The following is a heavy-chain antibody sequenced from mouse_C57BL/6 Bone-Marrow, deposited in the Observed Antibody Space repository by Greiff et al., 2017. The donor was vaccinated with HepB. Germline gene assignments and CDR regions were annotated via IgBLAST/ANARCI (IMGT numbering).Heavy chain of an antibody. D-gene: IGHD1-1*01. CDR3: ARKSAVVGDY. J-gene: IGHJ2*01. CDR1: GYTFTDYY. CDR2: INPYNGGT. Sequence: DVHLVESGPVLVKPGASVKMSCKASGYTFTDYYMNWVKQSHGKSLEWIGVINPYNGGTSYNQKFKGKATLTVDKSSSPAYMELNSLTSEDSAVYYCARKSAVVGDYWGQGTTLTVSS. V-gene: IGHV1-19*01.